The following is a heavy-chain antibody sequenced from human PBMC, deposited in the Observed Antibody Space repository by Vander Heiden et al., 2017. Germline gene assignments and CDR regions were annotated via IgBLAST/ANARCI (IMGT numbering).Heavy chain of an antibody. Sequence: EVQILESGGGLLQPGVSLRLSCAASGFTFSTYAMCWVRQAPGKGLEFVSSISPSGKDTSYADSVKGRFTISRDNSKNTLYLQMNSLRVDDTAIYYCTTDPNWPLDSWGQGTLVTVSS. V-gene: IGHV3-23*01. J-gene: IGHJ4*02. D-gene: IGHD7-27*01. CDR3: TTDPNWPLDS. CDR2: ISPSGKDT. CDR1: GFTFSTYA.